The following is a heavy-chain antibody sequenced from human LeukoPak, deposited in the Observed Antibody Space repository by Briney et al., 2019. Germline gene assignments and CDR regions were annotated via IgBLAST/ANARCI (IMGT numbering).Heavy chain of an antibody. CDR2: LNPNSGNA. V-gene: IGHV1-8*03. CDR1: GYIFTTYD. Sequence: SVKVSCTASGYIFTTYDIGWVGQATGPRLEELGWLNPNSGNARYAQKFHGRVTISRNPSISTAYMVFSSLSSDHTAIYCCAGRKFLGWFDPWGQGTLVTVSS. D-gene: IGHD7-27*01. CDR3: AGRKFLGWFDP. J-gene: IGHJ5*02.